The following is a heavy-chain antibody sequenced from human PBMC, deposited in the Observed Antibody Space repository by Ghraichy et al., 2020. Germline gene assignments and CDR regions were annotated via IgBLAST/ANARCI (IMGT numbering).Heavy chain of an antibody. J-gene: IGHJ4*02. Sequence: GGSLRLSCAASGFTFDDYAMHWVRQVPGKGLEWVSGISWNSGSIGYADSVKGRFTISRDNAKNSLYLQMNSLRAEDTALYYCAKQRGYYDTSGYYLGGFDYWGQGTLVTVSS. CDR3: AKQRGYYDTSGYYLGGFDY. CDR2: ISWNSGSI. D-gene: IGHD3-22*01. V-gene: IGHV3-9*01. CDR1: GFTFDDYA.